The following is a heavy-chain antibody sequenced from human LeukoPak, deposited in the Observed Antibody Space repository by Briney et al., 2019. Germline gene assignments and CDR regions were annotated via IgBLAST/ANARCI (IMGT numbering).Heavy chain of an antibody. CDR1: GFTFSSYA. Sequence: GGSLRLSCAASGFTFSSYAMSWVRQAPGKGLEWVSAISGSGGSTYYADPVKGRFTISRDNSKNTLYLQMNSLRAEDTAVYYCAKDLSSVLGTFDYWGQGTLVTVSS. V-gene: IGHV3-23*01. J-gene: IGHJ4*02. CDR2: ISGSGGST. CDR3: AKDLSSVLGTFDY. D-gene: IGHD3-10*02.